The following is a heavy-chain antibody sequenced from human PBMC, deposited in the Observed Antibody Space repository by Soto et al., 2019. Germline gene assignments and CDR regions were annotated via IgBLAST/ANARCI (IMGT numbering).Heavy chain of an antibody. J-gene: IGHJ4*02. CDR1: GASMSTSAYY. V-gene: IGHV4-31*03. CDR2: IYHSGST. Sequence: PSDTLSLTCTVSGASMSTSAYYWSWIRQHPGKGLEWIGYIYHSGSTFYNPSLMSRVTISVDTSKHQFSLKMTSVTAADTAVYYCARHVSVVGRRGYFDYWGLGTLVTVSS. D-gene: IGHD1-26*01. CDR3: ARHVSVVGRRGYFDY.